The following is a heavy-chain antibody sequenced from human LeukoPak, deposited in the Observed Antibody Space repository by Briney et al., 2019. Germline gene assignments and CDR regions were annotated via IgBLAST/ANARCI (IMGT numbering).Heavy chain of an antibody. CDR2: MNPNSGNT. V-gene: IGHV1-8*03. J-gene: IGHJ4*02. Sequence: GASVKVSCKASGYTFTGYDINWVRQATGQGLEWMGWMNPNSGNTGYAQKFQGRVTITADESTSTAYMELSSLRSEDTAVYYCAREGRRGLFDYWGQGTLVTVSS. CDR1: GYTFTGYD. CDR3: AREGRRGLFDY. D-gene: IGHD3-16*01.